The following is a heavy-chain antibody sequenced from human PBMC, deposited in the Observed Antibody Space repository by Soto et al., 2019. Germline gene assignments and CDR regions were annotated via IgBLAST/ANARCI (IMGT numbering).Heavy chain of an antibody. CDR3: ARAWAGPAIPHYLDY. J-gene: IGHJ4*02. D-gene: IGHD2-21*02. V-gene: IGHV3-48*01. Sequence: EVQLVESGGGLVQPGGSLRLSCAASGFTFSSYSMNWVRQAPGKGLEWVSYITSGSGTIYYADSVKGRFTISRDNAKNPLYLQINSLRAEDTAVYYCARAWAGPAIPHYLDYWGQGPLVTVSS. CDR1: GFTFSSYS. CDR2: ITSGSGTI.